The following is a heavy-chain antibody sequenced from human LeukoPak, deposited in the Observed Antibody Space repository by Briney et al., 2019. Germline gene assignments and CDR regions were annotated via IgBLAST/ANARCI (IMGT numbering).Heavy chain of an antibody. D-gene: IGHD2-21*01. CDR2: ISAASRGI. V-gene: IGHV3-48*01. CDR1: GFTFSTYS. CDR3: AKAPVTSCRGAYCYPFDS. J-gene: IGHJ4*02. Sequence: GGSLRLSCAASGFTFSTYSMSWVRQAPGKGLEWISHISAASRGIYYADSVKGRFTISRDNAENSVFLQMTSLRPEDAAVYFCAKAPVTSCRGAYCYPFDSWGQGTLVAVSS.